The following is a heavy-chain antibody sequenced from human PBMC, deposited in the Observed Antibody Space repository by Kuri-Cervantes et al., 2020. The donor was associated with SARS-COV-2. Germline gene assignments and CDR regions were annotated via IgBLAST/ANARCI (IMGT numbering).Heavy chain of an antibody. CDR2: IYPGDSDT. Sequence: KVSCKGSGYSFTSYWIGWVRQMPGKGLEWMGIIYPGDSDTRYSPSFQGKVTISADKSISTAYLQWSSLKASDTAMYYCARSPYYDFWSGYPLNFDYWGQGTLVTVSS. D-gene: IGHD3-3*01. CDR3: ARSPYYDFWSGYPLNFDY. CDR1: GYSFTSYW. J-gene: IGHJ4*02. V-gene: IGHV5-51*01.